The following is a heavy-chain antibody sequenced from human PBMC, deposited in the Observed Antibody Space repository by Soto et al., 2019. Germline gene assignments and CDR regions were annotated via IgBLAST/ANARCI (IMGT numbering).Heavy chain of an antibody. J-gene: IGHJ4*02. D-gene: IGHD6-6*01. V-gene: IGHV1-69*13. CDR1: GGTFSRYS. CDR2: IIPIFGTA. Sequence: GASVKVSWKASGGTFSRYSISWVRQGPGQGLEWMGGIIPIFGTANYAQKFQGRVTITADESTSTAYMELSSLRSEDTAVYYCAIEYSSSPPYYPIGYWGQGTQVTVSS. CDR3: AIEYSSSPPYYPIGY.